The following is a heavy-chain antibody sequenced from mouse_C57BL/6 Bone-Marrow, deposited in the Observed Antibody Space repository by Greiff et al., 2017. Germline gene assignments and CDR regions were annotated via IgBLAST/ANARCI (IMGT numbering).Heavy chain of an antibody. CDR2: ISDGGSYT. D-gene: IGHD3-2*02. V-gene: IGHV5-4*01. CDR3: ARDSSEAMDY. CDR1: GFTFSSYA. Sequence: EVHLVESGGGLVKPGGSLKLSCAASGFTFSSYAMSWVRQTPEKRLEWVATISDGGSYTYYPDNVKGRFTISRDNAKNNLYLQMSHLKSEDTAMYYCARDSSEAMDYWGQGTSVTVSS. J-gene: IGHJ4*01.